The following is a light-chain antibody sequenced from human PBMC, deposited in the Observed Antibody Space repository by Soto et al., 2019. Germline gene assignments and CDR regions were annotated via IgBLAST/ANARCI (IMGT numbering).Light chain of an antibody. V-gene: IGKV1-9*01. Sequence: DIHLTQSPSLLSASVGDRVTITCRASQGISQYVSWYQQKPGKAPRLLIYGASTRATGIPARFSGSGSGTEFFLNISSLQSEDSAIYYCQHYNNWLGTFGGGTKVDIK. CDR3: QHYNNWLGT. J-gene: IGKJ4*01. CDR1: QGISQY. CDR2: GAS.